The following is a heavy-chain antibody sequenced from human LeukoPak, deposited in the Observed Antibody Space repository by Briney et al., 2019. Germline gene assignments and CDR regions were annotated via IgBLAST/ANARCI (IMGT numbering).Heavy chain of an antibody. J-gene: IGHJ4*02. CDR3: ASLGSGYYYFDY. V-gene: IGHV3-23*01. CDR1: GFTFSSYA. Sequence: RSGGSLRLSCAASGFTFSSYAMSWVRQAPGKGLEWVSAISGSGGSTYYADSVKGRFTISRDNSKNTLYLQMNSLRAEDTAVYYCASLGSGYYYFDYWGQGTLVTVSS. CDR2: ISGSGGST. D-gene: IGHD3-22*01.